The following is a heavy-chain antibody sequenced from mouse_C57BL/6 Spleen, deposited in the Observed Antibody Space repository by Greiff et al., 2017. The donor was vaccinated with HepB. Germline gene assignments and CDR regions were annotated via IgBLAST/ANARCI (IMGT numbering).Heavy chain of an antibody. J-gene: IGHJ4*01. CDR3: ARQNYMDY. Sequence: EVMLVESGGDLVKPGGSLKLSCAASGFTFSSYGMSWVRQTPDKRLEWVATISSGGSYTYYPDSVKGRFTISRDNAKNTLYLQMSSLKPEDTAMYYCARQNYMDYWGQGTSVTVSS. CDR1: GFTFSSYG. D-gene: IGHD1-3*01. V-gene: IGHV5-6*01. CDR2: ISSGGSYT.